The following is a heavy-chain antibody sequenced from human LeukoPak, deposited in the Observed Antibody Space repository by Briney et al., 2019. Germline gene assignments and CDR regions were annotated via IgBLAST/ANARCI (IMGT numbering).Heavy chain of an antibody. CDR2: ISGSGGST. CDR3: AKDQGYSYGYDY. V-gene: IGHV3-23*01. D-gene: IGHD5-18*01. CDR1: GFTFSSYA. Sequence: PGGSLRLSCAASGFTFSSYAMSWVRQAPGKGLEWVSAISGSGGSTYYADSVKGRFTISRDNSKNTLYLQVNSLRAEDTAVYYCAKDQGYSYGYDYWGQETLVTVSS. J-gene: IGHJ4*02.